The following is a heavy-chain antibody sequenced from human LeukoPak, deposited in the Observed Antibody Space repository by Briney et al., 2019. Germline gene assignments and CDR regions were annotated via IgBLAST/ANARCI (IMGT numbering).Heavy chain of an antibody. CDR3: ARHAHSSGWWIDNWFDP. Sequence: GESLQISCQGSGYSFTSYWISWMRQMPGKGLEWMGRIDPSDSYTNYSPSFQGHVTISADKSISTAYLQWSSLKASDTAMYYCARHAHSSGWWIDNWFDPWGQGTLVTVSS. J-gene: IGHJ5*02. D-gene: IGHD6-19*01. V-gene: IGHV5-10-1*01. CDR2: IDPSDSYT. CDR1: GYSFTSYW.